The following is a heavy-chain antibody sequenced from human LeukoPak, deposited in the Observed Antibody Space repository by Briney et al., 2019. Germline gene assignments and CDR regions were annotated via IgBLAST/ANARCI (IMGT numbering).Heavy chain of an antibody. Sequence: GASVKVSCKASGYTFTSYGISWVRQAPGQGLEWMGWISAYNGNTNYAQKLQGRVTMTTDTSTSTAYMELRSLRSDDTAVYYCARSTYYYDSSGYYCSHPTQSDYWGQGTLVTVSS. J-gene: IGHJ4*02. D-gene: IGHD3-22*01. CDR1: GYTFTSYG. CDR2: ISAYNGNT. CDR3: ARSTYYYDSSGYYCSHPTQSDY. V-gene: IGHV1-18*01.